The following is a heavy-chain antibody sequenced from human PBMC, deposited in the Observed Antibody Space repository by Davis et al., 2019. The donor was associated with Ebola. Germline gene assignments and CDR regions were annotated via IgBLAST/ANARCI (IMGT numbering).Heavy chain of an antibody. J-gene: IGHJ5*02. CDR3: ARQVDGMWFDP. CDR1: AYTFTSYY. Sequence: ASAQVSCKASAYTFTSYYMHCVRHPPPQGLVWMGSISAYNGNTNYAQKLQGRVTMTTDTSTSTAYMELRSLRSNDTAVYYCARQVDGMWFDPWGQGTLVTVSS. CDR2: ISAYNGNT. V-gene: IGHV1-18*04. D-gene: IGHD6-19*01.